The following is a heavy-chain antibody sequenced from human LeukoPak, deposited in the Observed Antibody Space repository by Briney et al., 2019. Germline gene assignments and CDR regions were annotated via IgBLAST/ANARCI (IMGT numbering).Heavy chain of an antibody. D-gene: IGHD6-19*01. Sequence: HTGGSLRLSCTASGFTFNNCAMSWVRQVPGKGLEWVSAISSSDGSTFYADSVEGRFTISRDNSKNTLFLQMNSLGVDDTAVYYCAKLVAVTGSDDYWGRGTLVTVSS. CDR3: AKLVAVTGSDDY. J-gene: IGHJ4*02. CDR2: ISSSDGST. V-gene: IGHV3-23*01. CDR1: GFTFNNCA.